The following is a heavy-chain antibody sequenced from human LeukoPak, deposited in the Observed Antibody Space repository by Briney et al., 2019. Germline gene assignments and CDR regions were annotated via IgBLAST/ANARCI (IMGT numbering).Heavy chain of an antibody. CDR2: ISAYNGNT. Sequence: ASVKVSCKASGYTFTSYGISWVRQAPGQGLEWMGWISAYNGNTNYAQKLQGRVTMTTDTSTSTAYMGLRSLRSDDTAVYYCARLGGVLRFLEWLSPPDYWGQGTLVTVSS. V-gene: IGHV1-18*01. D-gene: IGHD3-3*01. CDR1: GYTFTSYG. CDR3: ARLGGVLRFLEWLSPPDY. J-gene: IGHJ4*02.